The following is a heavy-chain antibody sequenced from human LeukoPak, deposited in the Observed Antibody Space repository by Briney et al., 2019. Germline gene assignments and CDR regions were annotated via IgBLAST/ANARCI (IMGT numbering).Heavy chain of an antibody. J-gene: IGHJ4*02. CDR3: ASKHDYGDYFGY. CDR2: IIPIFGTA. D-gene: IGHD4-17*01. Sequence: SVKVSCKASGGTFSSYAISWVRQAPGQGLEWMGGIIPIFGTANYAQKFQGRVTITADKSTSTAYIELSRLRSEDTAVYYCASKHDYGDYFGYWGQGTLVTVSS. CDR1: GGTFSSYA. V-gene: IGHV1-69*06.